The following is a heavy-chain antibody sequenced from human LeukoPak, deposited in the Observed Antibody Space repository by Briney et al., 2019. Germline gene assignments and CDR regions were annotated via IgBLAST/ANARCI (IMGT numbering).Heavy chain of an antibody. CDR2: IYPGDSDT. J-gene: IGHJ4*02. CDR3: ARLRFCSSPSCSYYFDS. D-gene: IGHD2-2*01. CDR1: GYSFTSYW. Sequence: GESLKISCKGSGYSFTSYWIGWVRQMPGKGLEWMGIIYPGDSDTRYSPSFQGQVTISADKSISTAYLQWSSLKASDTAMYYCARLRFCSSPSCSYYFDSGAQGPLATVST. V-gene: IGHV5-51*01.